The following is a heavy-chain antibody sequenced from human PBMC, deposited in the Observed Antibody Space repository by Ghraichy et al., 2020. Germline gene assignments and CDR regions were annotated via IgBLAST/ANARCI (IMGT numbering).Heavy chain of an antibody. CDR2: FDPEDGET. CDR1: GYTLTELS. V-gene: IGHV1-24*01. CDR3: ATDRCSGGSYLRGYSYDCNY. J-gene: IGHJ4*02. D-gene: IGHD2-15*01. Sequence: ASVKVSCKVSGYTLTELSMHWVRQAPGKGLEWMGGFDPEDGETIYAQKFQGRVTMTEDTSTDTAYMELSSLRSEDTAVYYCATDRCSGGSYLRGYSYDCNYWGQGTLVTVSS.